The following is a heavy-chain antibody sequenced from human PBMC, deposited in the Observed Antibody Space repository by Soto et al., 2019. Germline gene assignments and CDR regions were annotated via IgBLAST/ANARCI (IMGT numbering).Heavy chain of an antibody. J-gene: IGHJ2*01. CDR2: INAGNGNT. D-gene: IGHD2-21*02. CDR3: ARDRPNRGTARWNWYFDL. CDR1: GYTFTSYA. Sequence: QVQLVQSGAEVKKPGASVKVSCKASGYTFTSYAMHWVRQAPGQRLEWMGWINAGNGNTKYSQKFQGRVTITRETSASTAYMELSSLRSEDTAVYYCARDRPNRGTARWNWYFDLLGRGTLVTVSS. V-gene: IGHV1-3*01.